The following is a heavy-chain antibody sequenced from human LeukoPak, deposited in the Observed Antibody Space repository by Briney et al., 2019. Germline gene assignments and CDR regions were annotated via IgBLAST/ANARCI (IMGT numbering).Heavy chain of an antibody. CDR3: ARSPLSIAARPPFDY. CDR1: GYTFTSYY. V-gene: IGHV1-46*01. Sequence: ASVKVSCKASGYTFTSYYMHWVRQAPGQGLEWMGIINPSGGSTSYEQKFQGRVTMTRDTSTSTVYMELSSLRSEDTAVYYCARSPLSIAARPPFDYWGQGTLVTVSS. J-gene: IGHJ4*02. D-gene: IGHD6-6*01. CDR2: INPSGGST.